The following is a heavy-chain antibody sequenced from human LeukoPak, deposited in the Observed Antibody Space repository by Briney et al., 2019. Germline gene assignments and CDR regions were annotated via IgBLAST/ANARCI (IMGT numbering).Heavy chain of an antibody. CDR3: ARRGSGSYEYYFDY. Sequence: ASVKVSCKASGGTFSSYAISWVRQAPGQGLEWMGWISAYNGNTNNAQRLQGRVTMTTDTSTSTAYMELRSLRSDDTAVYYCARRGSGSYEYYFDYWGQGTLVTVSS. CDR2: ISAYNGNT. V-gene: IGHV1-18*01. CDR1: GGTFSSYA. D-gene: IGHD3-10*01. J-gene: IGHJ4*02.